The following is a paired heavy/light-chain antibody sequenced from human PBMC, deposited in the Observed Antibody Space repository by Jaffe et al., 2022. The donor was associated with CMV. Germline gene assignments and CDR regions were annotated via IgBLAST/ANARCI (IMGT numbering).Light chain of an antibody. CDR2: GKN. J-gene: IGLJ3*02. V-gene: IGLV3-19*01. CDR3: NSRDSSGNHLKWV. CDR1: SLRSYY. Sequence: SSELTQDPAVSVALGQTVRITCQGDSLRSYYASWYQQKPGQAPVLVIYGKNNRPSGIPDRFSGSSSGNTASLTITGAQAEDEADYYCNSRDSSGNHLKWVFGGGTKLTVL.
Heavy chain of an antibody. V-gene: IGHV3-48*03. CDR1: GFTFSSYE. D-gene: IGHD3-10*01. CDR3: ARDPRLWFGELYSYYYYMDV. J-gene: IGHJ6*03. Sequence: EVQLVESGGGLVQPGGSLRLSCAASGFTFSSYEMNWVRQAPGKGLEWVSYISSSGSTIYYADSVKGRFTISRDNAKNSLYLQMNSLRAEDTAVYYCARDPRLWFGELYSYYYYMDVWGKGTTVTVSS. CDR2: ISSSGSTI.